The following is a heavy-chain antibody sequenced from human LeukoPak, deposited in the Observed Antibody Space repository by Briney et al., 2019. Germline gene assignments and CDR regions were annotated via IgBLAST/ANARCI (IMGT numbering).Heavy chain of an antibody. CDR3: ARAYNYYDSSGYYYSSYFDY. Sequence: GASVKVSCKASGYTFTSYGTSWVRQAPGQGLEWMGWISAYNGNTNYAQKRQGRVTMTTDTPTSTAYMELRSLRSDDTAVYYCARAYNYYDSSGYYYSSYFDYWGQGTLVTVSS. J-gene: IGHJ4*02. CDR1: GYTFTSYG. CDR2: ISAYNGNT. V-gene: IGHV1-18*01. D-gene: IGHD3-22*01.